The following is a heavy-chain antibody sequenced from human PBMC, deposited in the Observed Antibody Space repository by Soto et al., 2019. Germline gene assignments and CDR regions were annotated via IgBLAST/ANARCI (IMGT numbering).Heavy chain of an antibody. V-gene: IGHV1-69*12. CDR1: GGTISTYA. Sequence: QVQLVQSGAEVKKPGSSVKVSCKTSGGTISTYAITWVRQSPGQGLEWMGGIIPLFTVPTYAQKFQGRVTITADESTNTAYMELSGMRSEDTAVYYCAKYTIYSGYDSGAYFDYWGQGTLVTVSS. J-gene: IGHJ4*02. D-gene: IGHD5-12*01. CDR2: IIPLFTVP. CDR3: AKYTIYSGYDSGAYFDY.